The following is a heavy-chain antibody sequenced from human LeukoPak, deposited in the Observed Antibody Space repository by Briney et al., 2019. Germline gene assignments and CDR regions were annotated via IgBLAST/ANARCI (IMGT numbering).Heavy chain of an antibody. Sequence: GGSLRLSCAASGFTFSSYAMSWVRQAPGKGLEWVSAISGSGGSTYYADSVKGRFTISRDNSKNTLYLQMNSLRAEDTAVYYCAKAGGYSSSWYSDYWGQGTLVTVSS. D-gene: IGHD6-13*01. J-gene: IGHJ4*02. V-gene: IGHV3-23*01. CDR3: AKAGGYSSSWYSDY. CDR2: ISGSGGST. CDR1: GFTFSSYA.